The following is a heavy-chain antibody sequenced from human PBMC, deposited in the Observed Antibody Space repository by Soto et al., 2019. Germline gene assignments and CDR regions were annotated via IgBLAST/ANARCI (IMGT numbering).Heavy chain of an antibody. CDR1: GYTFTSYA. J-gene: IGHJ6*02. Sequence: GASVKVSCKASGYTFTSYAMHWVRQAPGQRLEWMGWINAGNGNTKYSQKFQGRVTITRDTSASTAYMELSSLRSEDTAVYYCASDNTLDYYFWSGPRGYYGMDVWGQGTTVTVSS. D-gene: IGHD3-3*01. CDR2: INAGNGNT. V-gene: IGHV1-3*01. CDR3: ASDNTLDYYFWSGPRGYYGMDV.